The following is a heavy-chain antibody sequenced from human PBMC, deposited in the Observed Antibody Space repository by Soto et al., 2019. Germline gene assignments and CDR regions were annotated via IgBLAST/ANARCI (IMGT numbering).Heavy chain of an antibody. CDR3: ARDGGLYCSGGSCYSLY. V-gene: IGHV1-3*01. J-gene: IGHJ4*02. Sequence: ASVKVSCKASGYTFTSYAMHWVRQAPGQRLEWMGWINAGNGNTKYSQKLQGRVTMTTDTSTSTAYMELRSLRSDDTAVYYCARDGGLYCSGGSCYSLYWGQGTLVTVSS. CDR1: GYTFTSYA. CDR2: INAGNGNT. D-gene: IGHD2-15*01.